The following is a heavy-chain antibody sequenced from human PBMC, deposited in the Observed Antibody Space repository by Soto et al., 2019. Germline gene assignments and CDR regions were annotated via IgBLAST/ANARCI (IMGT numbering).Heavy chain of an antibody. D-gene: IGHD2-2*01. Sequence: ASVKVPCKASGGTFSSYAISWLRQSPGQGLEWMGGIIPIFGTANYAQKFQGRVAITADESTSTAYMELSSLRSEDTAVYYCARGRDIVVVPAATAAPNWFDPWGQGTLVTVSS. CDR1: GGTFSSYA. V-gene: IGHV1-69*13. CDR3: ARGRDIVVVPAATAAPNWFDP. CDR2: IIPIFGTA. J-gene: IGHJ5*02.